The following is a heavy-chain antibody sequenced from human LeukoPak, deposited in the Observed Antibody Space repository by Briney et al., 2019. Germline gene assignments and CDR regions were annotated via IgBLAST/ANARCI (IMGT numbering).Heavy chain of an antibody. CDR2: ISSSGSTI. J-gene: IGHJ3*02. CDR1: GFTFSDYY. Sequence: PGGSLRLSCAASGFTFSDYYMSWIRQAPGKGLEWVSYISSSGSTIYYADSVKGRFTISRDNAKNSLYLQMNSLRAEDTAVYYCADLELRVEGAFDIWGQGTMVTVSS. CDR3: ADLELRVEGAFDI. D-gene: IGHD1-7*01. V-gene: IGHV3-11*04.